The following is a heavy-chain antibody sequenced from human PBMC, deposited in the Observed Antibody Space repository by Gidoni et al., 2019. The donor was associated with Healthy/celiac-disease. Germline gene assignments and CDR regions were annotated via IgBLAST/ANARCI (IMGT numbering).Heavy chain of an antibody. CDR3: AKDTVAAALDYYYYGMDV. Sequence: EVQLVESGGGLVQPGRSLRLSCAASGFTFVASAMHWVRQAPGKGLEWVSGISWNSGSIGYADSVKGRFTISRDNAKNSLYLQMNSLRAEDTALYYCAKDTVAAALDYYYYGMDVWGQGTTVTVSS. D-gene: IGHD6-13*01. CDR2: ISWNSGSI. J-gene: IGHJ6*02. V-gene: IGHV3-9*01. CDR1: GFTFVASA.